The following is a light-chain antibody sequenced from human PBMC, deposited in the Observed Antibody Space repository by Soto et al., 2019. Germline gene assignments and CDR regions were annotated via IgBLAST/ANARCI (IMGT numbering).Light chain of an antibody. CDR1: QSVSSSY. CDR2: GAS. V-gene: IGKV3-20*01. Sequence: EIVLTQSPGTLSLSPGERSTLSCRASQSVSSSYLAWYQQKPGQAPRRLIYGASSRATGIPDRFSGSGSGTDFTLTISRLEPEDFAVYYCQQYGSSPSCTFGQGTEVEIK. CDR3: QQYGSSPSCT. J-gene: IGKJ1*01.